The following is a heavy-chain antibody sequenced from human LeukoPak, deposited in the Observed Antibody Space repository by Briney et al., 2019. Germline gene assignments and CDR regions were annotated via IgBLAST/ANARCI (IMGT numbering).Heavy chain of an antibody. CDR3: ARPTYCGSDCYFNFDY. Sequence: ASVKVSCKTSGYTFATYFMHWVRQAPGQRLEWMGYIKPNSGVTNYAQKFRGRVTMTWDTSISTAYIELSGLTSDDTAIYYCARPTYCGSDCYFNFDYWGQGTLVTVSS. J-gene: IGHJ4*02. CDR2: IKPNSGVT. CDR1: GYTFATYF. D-gene: IGHD2-21*02. V-gene: IGHV1-2*02.